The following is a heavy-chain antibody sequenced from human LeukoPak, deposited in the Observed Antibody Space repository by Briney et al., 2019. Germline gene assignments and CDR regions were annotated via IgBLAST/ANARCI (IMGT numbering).Heavy chain of an antibody. D-gene: IGHD3-16*01. J-gene: IGHJ4*02. CDR3: ARDLNYDYVAVDC. CDR2: ISSSSSYI. CDR1: GFTFSSYS. V-gene: IGHV3-21*01. Sequence: GSLRLSCAASGFTFSSYSMNWVRQAPGKGLEWVSSISSSSSYIYYADSVKGRFTISRVNAKNSLYLQMNSLRAEDTAVYYCARDLNYDYVAVDCWGQGTLVTVSS.